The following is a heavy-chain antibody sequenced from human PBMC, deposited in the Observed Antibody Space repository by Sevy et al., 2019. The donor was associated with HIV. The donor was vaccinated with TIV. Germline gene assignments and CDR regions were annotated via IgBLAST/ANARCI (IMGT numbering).Heavy chain of an antibody. J-gene: IGHJ1*01. CDR2: ISRYNT. Sequence: ASVKVSCKASGYTFTNYGITWVRQAPGQGLEWMGWISRYNTNYAQNLQGGVTMTTDTSTSTVYMELRGLRSDDTAGYYCARAPSGSQGPGQYFQHWGQGTLVTVSS. D-gene: IGHD1-26*01. CDR1: GYTFTNYG. CDR3: ARAPSGSQGPGQYFQH. V-gene: IGHV1-18*01.